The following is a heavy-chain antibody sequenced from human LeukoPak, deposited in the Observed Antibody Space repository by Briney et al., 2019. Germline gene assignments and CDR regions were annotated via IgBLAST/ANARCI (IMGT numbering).Heavy chain of an antibody. CDR1: GFTFSSYE. V-gene: IGHV3-48*03. J-gene: IGHJ4*02. D-gene: IGHD7-27*01. CDR2: ISSSGNTI. CDR3: ARIHKLGILAHFDY. Sequence: PGGSLRLFYAASGFTFSSYEMNWVRQAPGKGLEWLLYISSSGNTIYYADSVKGRFTISRDNAKNSLYLQMNSLRAEDTAVYYCARIHKLGILAHFDYWGQGTLVTVSS.